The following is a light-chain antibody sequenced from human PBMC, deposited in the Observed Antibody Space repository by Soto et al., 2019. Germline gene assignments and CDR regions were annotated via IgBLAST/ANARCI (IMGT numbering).Light chain of an antibody. CDR2: SAS. V-gene: IGKV1-39*01. CDR3: QQSSNIPWT. Sequence: DIQMTQSPSSLSASVGDGVTITCRTSQHVDRYLSWYQQIPGRAPKLLIYSASSLVSGVPPRFRGSASGTEFTLSISSLQREDFATYFCQQSSNIPWTFGQWTKVEMK. J-gene: IGKJ1*01. CDR1: QHVDRY.